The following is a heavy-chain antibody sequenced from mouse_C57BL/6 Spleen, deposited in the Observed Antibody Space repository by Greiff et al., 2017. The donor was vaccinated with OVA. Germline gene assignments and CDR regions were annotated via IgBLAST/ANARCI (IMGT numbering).Heavy chain of an antibody. V-gene: IGHV1-81*01. J-gene: IGHJ3*01. CDR3: ARSNGSSSAWFAY. D-gene: IGHD1-1*01. CDR2: IYPRSGNT. Sequence: QVQLQQPGAELARPGASVKLSCKASGYTFTSYGISWVKQRTGQGLEWIGEIYPRSGNTYYNEKFKGKATLTADKSSSTAYMELRSLTSEDSAVYFGARSNGSSSAWFAYWGQGTLVTVSA. CDR1: GYTFTSYG.